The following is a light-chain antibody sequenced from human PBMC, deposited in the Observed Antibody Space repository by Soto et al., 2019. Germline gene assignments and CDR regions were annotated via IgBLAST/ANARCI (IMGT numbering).Light chain of an antibody. CDR2: AAS. CDR3: LQDNTFPWT. J-gene: IGKJ1*01. Sequence: AIQMTQSPSSLSASVGDRVTITCRASQGIRNDLAWYQQKPGKAPKRLIYAASTLQSGVPSRFSGSGSGTDFTLTISSLQSEDFATYYCLQDNTFPWTFGQGTKVEIK. V-gene: IGKV1-6*01. CDR1: QGIRND.